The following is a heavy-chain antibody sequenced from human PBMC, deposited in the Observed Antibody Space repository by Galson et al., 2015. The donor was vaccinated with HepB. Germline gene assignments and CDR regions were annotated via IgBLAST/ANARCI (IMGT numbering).Heavy chain of an antibody. J-gene: IGHJ5*02. V-gene: IGHV3-30*04. D-gene: IGHD7-27*01. CDR2: ISYEGSKK. CDR1: GFTFSTYA. Sequence: SLRLSCAASGFTFSTYAMHWVRQAPGKGLEWVAVISYEGSKKYYSDSVQGRFTISRDNPKNTLYLQMNSLRGEDTAVYYCARGGLPGAFDWFDPWGQGTLVTVSS. CDR3: ARGGLPGAFDWFDP.